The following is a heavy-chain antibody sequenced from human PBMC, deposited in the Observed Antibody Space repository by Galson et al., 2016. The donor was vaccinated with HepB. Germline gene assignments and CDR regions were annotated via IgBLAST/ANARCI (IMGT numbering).Heavy chain of an antibody. CDR3: ARVEMARFLGWLPNGMDV. CDR1: GYTFVDYE. D-gene: IGHD3-3*01. J-gene: IGHJ6*02. Sequence: SVKVSCKASGYTFVDYEIHWVRQATGQGLEWMGWVSPDSGKTVYAPKFQGRVTMTTSTSISTGYMELTGLTSGDTAVYYCARVEMARFLGWLPNGMDVWGQGTTVTVSS. V-gene: IGHV1-8*01. CDR2: VSPDSGKT.